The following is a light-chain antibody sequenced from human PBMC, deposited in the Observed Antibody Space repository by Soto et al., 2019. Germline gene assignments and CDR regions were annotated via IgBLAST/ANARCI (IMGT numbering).Light chain of an antibody. V-gene: IGKV3-15*01. CDR3: QQCHNWPPWT. Sequence: EIVMTQSPATLSVSPGERATLSCRASQNINSNLAWYQQKPGQAPRLLIYAASTRATGIPARFSGSGSGTEFTLTISSLQSEDFAVYYCQQCHNWPPWTFGQGTKVEIK. J-gene: IGKJ1*01. CDR2: AAS. CDR1: QNINSN.